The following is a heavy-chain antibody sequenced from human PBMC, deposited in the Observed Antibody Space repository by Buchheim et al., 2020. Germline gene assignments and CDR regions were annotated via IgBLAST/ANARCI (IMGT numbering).Heavy chain of an antibody. V-gene: IGHV1-8*01. CDR2: LHPTSGNT. CDR3: ASWAGYSQ. CDR1: GYTFSNYD. Sequence: QVQLVQSGAEVKKSGASVKVSCKTSGYTFSNYDINWVRQATGQGPEWMGWLHPTSGNTGFAPKFQGRVTLTRDTSITTAYMELINLRSDDTAVYYCASWAGYSQWGQGTL. D-gene: IGHD3-16*01. J-gene: IGHJ4*02.